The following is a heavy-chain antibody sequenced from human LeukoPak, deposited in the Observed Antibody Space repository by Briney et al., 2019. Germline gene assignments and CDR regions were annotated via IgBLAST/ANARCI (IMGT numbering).Heavy chain of an antibody. V-gene: IGHV3-7*01. CDR1: GFTFSRHW. CDR2: INQDGSEK. CDR3: AREGY. J-gene: IGHJ4*02. Sequence: GGSLRLSCAASGFTFSRHWMSWVRQAPGKGLEWVANINQDGSEKYYVDSVKGRFTNSRDNANNSLYLQMNSLRAEDTAVYYCAREGYWGQGTLVTVSS.